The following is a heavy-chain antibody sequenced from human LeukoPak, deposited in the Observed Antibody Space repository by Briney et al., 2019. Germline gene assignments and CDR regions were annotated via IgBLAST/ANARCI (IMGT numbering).Heavy chain of an antibody. V-gene: IGHV3-21*01. J-gene: IGHJ6*02. D-gene: IGHD5-24*01. CDR3: ARTRDGFSYYYGMDV. CDR1: GFTFSGSS. Sequence: PGGSLRLSCAASGFTFSGSSMNWVRQAPGKGLEWVSSISSGSSYIYYSDSVKGRFTIPRDNAKNSLYLQMNSLRAEDTAVYYCARTRDGFSYYYGMDVWGQGTTVTVSS. CDR2: ISSGSSYI.